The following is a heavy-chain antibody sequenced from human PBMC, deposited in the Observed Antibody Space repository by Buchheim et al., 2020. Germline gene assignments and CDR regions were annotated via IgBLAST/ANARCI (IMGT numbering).Heavy chain of an antibody. Sequence: QVQLVESGGGVVQPGRSLGLSCAASGFTFSSYAMHWVRQAPGKGLEWVAVISYDGSNKYYADSVKGRFTISRDNSKNTLYLQMNSLRAEDTAVYYCARDYYYDSSGYSTSRIYYYYYYGMDVWGQGTT. D-gene: IGHD3-22*01. CDR3: ARDYYYDSSGYSTSRIYYYYYYGMDV. V-gene: IGHV3-30-3*01. J-gene: IGHJ6*02. CDR1: GFTFSSYA. CDR2: ISYDGSNK.